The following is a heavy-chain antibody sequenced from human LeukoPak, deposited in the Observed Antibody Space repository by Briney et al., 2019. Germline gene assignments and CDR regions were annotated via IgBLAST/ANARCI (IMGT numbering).Heavy chain of an antibody. V-gene: IGHV1-2*02. J-gene: IGHJ4*02. CDR1: GYTFTGYY. Sequence: ASVKVSCKASGYTFTGYYMHWVRQAPGQGLEWMGWINPNSGGTNYAQKFQGRVTMTRDTSSSTAYMELSRLRSDDTAVYYCARDYYYDRSGYYLFDYWGQGTLVTISS. CDR3: ARDYYYDRSGYYLFDY. CDR2: INPNSGGT. D-gene: IGHD3-22*01.